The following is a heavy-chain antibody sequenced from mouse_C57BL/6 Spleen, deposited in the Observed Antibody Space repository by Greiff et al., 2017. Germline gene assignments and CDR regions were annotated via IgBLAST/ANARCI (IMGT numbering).Heavy chain of an antibody. Sequence: EVQRVESGGGLVQSGRSLRLSCATSGFTFSDFYMEWVRQAPGKGLEWIAASRTKANDYTTEYSASVKGRFIVSRDTSQSILYLQMNALRAEDTAIYYCARDVDGYRAMDYWGQGTSVTVSS. V-gene: IGHV7-1*01. J-gene: IGHJ4*01. CDR3: ARDVDGYRAMDY. CDR2: SRTKANDYTT. CDR1: GFTFSDFY. D-gene: IGHD2-3*01.